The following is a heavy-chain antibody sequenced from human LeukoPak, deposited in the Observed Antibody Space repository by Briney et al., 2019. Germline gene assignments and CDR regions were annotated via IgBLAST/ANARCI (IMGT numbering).Heavy chain of an antibody. J-gene: IGHJ4*02. CDR3: VRVSTWSAGAY. D-gene: IGHD6-25*01. CDR1: GFTFSSYG. CDR2: IKGDGREK. Sequence: GGSLRLSCAASGFTFSSYGMHWVRQAPGKGLEWVANIKGDGREKYYADSLRGRFTISRDNAKNSLYLQINSLRDEDTAVYFCVRVSTWSAGAYWGQGTLVIVSS. V-gene: IGHV3-7*01.